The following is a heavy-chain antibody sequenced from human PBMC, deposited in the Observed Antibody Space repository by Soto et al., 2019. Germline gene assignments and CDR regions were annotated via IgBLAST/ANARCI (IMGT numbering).Heavy chain of an antibody. Sequence: SETLSLTCPVSGVSINSGYCYWPWVRQPPGKGLEWIGNIFHSGSTYYTPSLQSRLTISLDTSKNHFSLKLSSVTPADTAVYYCARDRYYGSGTYYNFYSGMDVWGQGTTVTVS. J-gene: IGHJ6*02. CDR3: ARDRYYGSGTYYNFYSGMDV. V-gene: IGHV4-30-4*01. CDR1: GVSINSGYCY. CDR2: IFHSGST. D-gene: IGHD3-10*01.